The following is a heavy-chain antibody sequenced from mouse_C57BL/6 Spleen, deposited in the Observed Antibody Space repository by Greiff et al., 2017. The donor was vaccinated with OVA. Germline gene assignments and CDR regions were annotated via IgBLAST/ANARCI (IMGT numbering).Heavy chain of an antibody. CDR3: ARPPSGDYYAMDY. Sequence: QVQLQQSGPELVKPGASVKISCKASGYAFSSSWMNWVKQRPGKGLEWIGRIYPGDGDTNYNGKFKGKATLTADKSSSTAYMQLSSLTSEDSAVYFCARPPSGDYYAMDYWGQGTSVTVSS. CDR1: GYAFSSSW. V-gene: IGHV1-82*01. J-gene: IGHJ4*01. CDR2: IYPGDGDT.